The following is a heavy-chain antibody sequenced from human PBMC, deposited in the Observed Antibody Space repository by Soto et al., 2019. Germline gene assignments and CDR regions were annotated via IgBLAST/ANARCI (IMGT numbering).Heavy chain of an antibody. CDR3: ARQAGDNYGDLDS. CDR2: IYYSGLA. J-gene: IGHJ4*02. D-gene: IGHD5-18*01. Sequence: QLQLQESGPGPVKSSETLSLTCTVTGGSISSTIYYWGWVRQSPGMGLEWIGSIYYSGLAFYNPSLKSRATLSVDTSESRFSLRLNSLSAADTAVYYCARQAGDNYGDLDSWGQGTLVSVSS. V-gene: IGHV4-39*01. CDR1: GGSISSTIYY.